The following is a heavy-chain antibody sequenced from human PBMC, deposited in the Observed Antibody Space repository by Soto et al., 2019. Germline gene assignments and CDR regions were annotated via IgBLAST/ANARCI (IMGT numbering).Heavy chain of an antibody. J-gene: IGHJ5*02. CDR1: GFTFSNYA. CDR3: AKDAVSGDGVWLLDS. Sequence: GGSLRLSCAASGFTFSNYAMTWARQAPGKGLEWVSSLLRSGSTTYYANSVKGRFTISSDTSANSLYLQMDSLRAEDTAVYYCAKDAVSGDGVWLLDSWGQGTLVTSPQ. V-gene: IGHV3-23*01. D-gene: IGHD4-17*01. CDR2: LLRSGSTT.